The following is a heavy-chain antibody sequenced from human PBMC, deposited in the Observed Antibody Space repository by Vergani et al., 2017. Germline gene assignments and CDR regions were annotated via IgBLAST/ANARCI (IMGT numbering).Heavy chain of an antibody. CDR2: INAGNGNT. Sequence: QVQLVQSGAEVKKPGASVKVSCKASGYTFTSYAMHWVRQAPGQRLEWMGWINAGNGNTKYSQKFQGRVTITRDTSASTAYMELSSLRAEDTALYYCAKDVYSYGHYYFDYWGQGTLVTVSS. CDR1: GYTFTSYA. D-gene: IGHD5-18*01. J-gene: IGHJ4*02. V-gene: IGHV1-3*01. CDR3: AKDVYSYGHYYFDY.